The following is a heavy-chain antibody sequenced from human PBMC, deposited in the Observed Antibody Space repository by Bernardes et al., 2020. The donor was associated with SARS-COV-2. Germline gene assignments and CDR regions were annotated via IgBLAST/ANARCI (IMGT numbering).Heavy chain of an antibody. CDR3: ARDRHSSGSYFDY. CDR1: GFTFSSYG. J-gene: IGHJ4*02. Sequence: GGPLRLSCAASGFTFSSYGVHWVRRAPGKGLEWVAVIWYDGNNKYYIDSVKGRFTISRDNSKNTLYLQMNSLRAEDTAVYYCARDRHSSGSYFDYWGQGTLVTVSS. V-gene: IGHV3-33*01. CDR2: IWYDGNNK. D-gene: IGHD6-19*01.